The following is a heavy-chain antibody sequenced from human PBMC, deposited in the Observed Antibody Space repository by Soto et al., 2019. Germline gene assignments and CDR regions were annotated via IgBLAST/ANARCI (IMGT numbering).Heavy chain of an antibody. CDR3: EVTTGY. D-gene: IGHD2-21*02. J-gene: IGHJ4*01. CDR2: MSPDSGNA. V-gene: IGHV1-8*01. Sequence: SVKVSCKTSGYTFTDYDINWVRQAAGQGLEYMGWMSPDSGNAGYAQQFQGRVTMTSNTSISTAYMELSGLRSEDTAVYFCEVTTGYWGQ. CDR1: GYTFTDYD.